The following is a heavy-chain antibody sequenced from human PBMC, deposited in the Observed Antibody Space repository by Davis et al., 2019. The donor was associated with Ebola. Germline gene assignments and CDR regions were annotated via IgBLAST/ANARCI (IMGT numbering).Heavy chain of an antibody. Sequence: PGGSLTLSCAASGVTFSSYGMHWVRQAPGKGLEWVAVISYDGSNKYYADSVKGRFTISRDNSKNTLYLQMNSLRAEDTAVYYCAKQVDFWSGRSFDYWGQGTLVTVSS. V-gene: IGHV3-30*18. J-gene: IGHJ4*02. D-gene: IGHD3-3*01. CDR2: ISYDGSNK. CDR1: GVTFSSYG. CDR3: AKQVDFWSGRSFDY.